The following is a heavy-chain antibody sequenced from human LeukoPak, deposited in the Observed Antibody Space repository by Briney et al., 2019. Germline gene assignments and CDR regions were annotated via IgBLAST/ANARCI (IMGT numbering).Heavy chain of an antibody. Sequence: ASVKVSCKASGYTFITYAMHWMRQAPGQRLEWMGWINAGNGNTKYSQKFQGRVTITRDTSASTAYMELSRLRSDDTAVYYCAREITIFGVVTYPWGQGTLVTVSS. D-gene: IGHD3-3*01. CDR3: AREITIFGVVTYP. CDR2: INAGNGNT. J-gene: IGHJ5*02. CDR1: GYTFITYA. V-gene: IGHV1-3*01.